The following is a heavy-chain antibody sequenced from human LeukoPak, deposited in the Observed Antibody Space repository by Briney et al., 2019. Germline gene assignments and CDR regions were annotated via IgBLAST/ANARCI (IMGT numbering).Heavy chain of an antibody. CDR3: ARAQRGYSYGLYFDY. D-gene: IGHD5-18*01. CDR2: IYYSGST. J-gene: IGHJ4*02. V-gene: IGHV4-59*01. Sequence: TSETLSLTCTVSGVSISSYYWSWIRQPPGKGLEWIGYIYYSGSTNYNPSLKSRVTISVDTSKNQFSLKLSSVPAADTAVYYCARAQRGYSYGLYFDYWGQGTLVTVSS. CDR1: GVSISSYY.